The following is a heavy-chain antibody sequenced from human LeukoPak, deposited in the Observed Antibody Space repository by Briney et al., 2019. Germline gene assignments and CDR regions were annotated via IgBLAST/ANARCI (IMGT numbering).Heavy chain of an antibody. D-gene: IGHD6-13*01. V-gene: IGHV4-34*01. CDR3: ARGGSWGSSWTFDY. CDR1: GGSSRGYY. J-gene: IGHJ4*02. CDR2: INHSGST. Sequence: SETLSLTCAVYGGSSRGYYWNWLWIRQPPGKGLEWIGEINHSGSTNYNPSLKSRVTISVDTSKNQFSLKLSSVTAADTAVYYCARGGSWGSSWTFDYWGQGTLVTVSS.